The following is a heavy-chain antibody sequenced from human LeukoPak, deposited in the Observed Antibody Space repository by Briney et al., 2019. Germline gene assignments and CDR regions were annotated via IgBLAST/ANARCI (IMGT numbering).Heavy chain of an antibody. V-gene: IGHV4-59*01. CDR1: GGSISSYY. CDR3: ARDLDIVVVPAATKGYYFDY. CDR2: IYYSGST. J-gene: IGHJ4*02. D-gene: IGHD2-2*03. Sequence: SETLSLTCTVSGGSISSYYWSWIRQPPGKGLEWIGYIYYSGSTNYNPSLKSRVTISVDTSKNQFSLKLSSVTAADTAVYYCARDLDIVVVPAATKGYYFDYWGQGTLVTVSS.